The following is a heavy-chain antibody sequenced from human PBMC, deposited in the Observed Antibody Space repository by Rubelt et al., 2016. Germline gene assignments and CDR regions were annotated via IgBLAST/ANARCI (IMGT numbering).Heavy chain of an antibody. D-gene: IGHD5-12*01. V-gene: IGHV7-4-1*02. CDR3: ARDRGEVATRAWCY. J-gene: IGHJ4*02. Sequence: QVQLVKSGSELKKPGASVKVSCKVSGYTFTSYAMNWVRQAPGQGLEWMGWISTTTGNPQYAKGFTGRFVVPLDTSVSPEYLQCSSLKAEDTAVYYCARDRGEVATRAWCYWGQGTLVTVSS. CDR2: ISTTTGNP. CDR1: GYTFTSYA.